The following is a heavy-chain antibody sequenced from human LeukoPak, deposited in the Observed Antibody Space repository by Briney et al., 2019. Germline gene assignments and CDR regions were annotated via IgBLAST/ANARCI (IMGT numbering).Heavy chain of an antibody. CDR1: GFTFSSYS. J-gene: IGHJ4*02. Sequence: GGSLRLSCAASGFTFSSYSMNWVRQAPEEGLEWVSSISSSSSYIYYADSVKGRFTISRDNAKNSQYLQMNSLRAEDTAVYYCARGYYYDSSGYYWGDLYYFDYWGQGTLVTVSS. D-gene: IGHD3-22*01. CDR3: ARGYYYDSSGYYWGDLYYFDY. CDR2: ISSSSSYI. V-gene: IGHV3-21*01.